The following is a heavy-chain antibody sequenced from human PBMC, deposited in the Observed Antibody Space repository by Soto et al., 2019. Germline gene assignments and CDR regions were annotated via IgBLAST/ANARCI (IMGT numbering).Heavy chain of an antibody. J-gene: IGHJ4*02. CDR2: ISAYNGNT. Sequence: QVQLVQSGAEVKKPGASVKVSCKASGYTFTSYGISWVRQAPGQGLEWMGWISAYNGNTNYAQKPQGRVTMTTDTSTSTAYMELRSLRSDDTAVYYCAREGDTDYDYVWGSYRSGLGYWGQGTLVTVSS. D-gene: IGHD3-16*02. CDR3: AREGDTDYDYVWGSYRSGLGY. V-gene: IGHV1-18*01. CDR1: GYTFTSYG.